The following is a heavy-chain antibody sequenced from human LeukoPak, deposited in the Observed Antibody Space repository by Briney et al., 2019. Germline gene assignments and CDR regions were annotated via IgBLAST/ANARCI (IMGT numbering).Heavy chain of an antibody. CDR3: ARDRVAVAGTGYYYGMDV. CDR2: IIPILGIA. V-gene: IGHV1-69*04. CDR1: GGTFSSYA. J-gene: IGHJ6*02. Sequence: SVKVSCKASGGTFSSYAISWVRQAPGQGLEWMGRIIPILGIANYAQKFQGRVTMTRDTSTSTVYMELSSLRSEDTAVYYCARDRVAVAGTGYYYGMDVWGQGTTVTVSS. D-gene: IGHD6-19*01.